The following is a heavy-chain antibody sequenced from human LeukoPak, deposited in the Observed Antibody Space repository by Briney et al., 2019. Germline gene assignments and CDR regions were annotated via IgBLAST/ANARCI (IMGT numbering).Heavy chain of an antibody. CDR2: TNSDGSTT. CDR1: GFTFSSYA. J-gene: IGHJ6*02. V-gene: IGHV3-74*01. CDR3: GRGNYYGVDI. Sequence: GGSLRLSCAASGFTFSSYAMSWVRQAPGKGLVWVSRTNSDGSTTSHADSVKGRFTISRDNAKNTLFLQLNSLRVEDTAVYYCGRGNYYGVDIWGQGTTVTVSS.